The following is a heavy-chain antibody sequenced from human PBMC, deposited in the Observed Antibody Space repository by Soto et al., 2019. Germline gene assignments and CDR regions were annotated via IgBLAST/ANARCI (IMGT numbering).Heavy chain of an antibody. J-gene: IGHJ6*02. Sequence: PVGSLRLSCTASGFTFGDYAMSWVRQAPGKGLEWVGFIRSTAYGGTTEYAASVKGRFTISRDHSKNIAYLQMNSLKTDDTAVYYCTRGRYNWNYGPSPKNDYYYYGMDVWGQGTTVTVSS. D-gene: IGHD1-7*01. V-gene: IGHV3-49*04. CDR2: IRSTAYGGTT. CDR1: GFTFGDYA. CDR3: TRGRYNWNYGPSPKNDYYYYGMDV.